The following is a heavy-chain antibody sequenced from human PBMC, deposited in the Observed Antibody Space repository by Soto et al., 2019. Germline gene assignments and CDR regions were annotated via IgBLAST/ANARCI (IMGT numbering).Heavy chain of an antibody. CDR2: IHHTGST. CDR3: ARPEGGNGSGYSWFDP. Sequence: QLQLQESGPGLVKPSETLSLTCSVSGRSISEINSYWGWIRQTPGEGLEWIGTIHHTGSTYYNPSLKRRVLISLDTSKNQFSLKLGSVTAADTALYYWARPEGGNGSGYSWFDPWGQGTRVTVSS. V-gene: IGHV4-39*01. D-gene: IGHD3-10*01. CDR1: GRSISEINSY. J-gene: IGHJ5*02.